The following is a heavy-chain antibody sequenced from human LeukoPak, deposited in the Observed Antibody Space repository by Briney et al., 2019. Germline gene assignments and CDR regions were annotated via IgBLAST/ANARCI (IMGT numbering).Heavy chain of an antibody. D-gene: IGHD1-26*01. CDR1: GGSFSGNY. Sequence: SETLSLTCAVYGGSFSGNYWIWIRQPPGKGLEWMGEINHSRNSNYNPSLKSRVTMSVDTSKNQISLMLSSVTAADTAVYYCARKAVGPTSNYFDYWGQGTLVTVSS. CDR2: INHSRNS. V-gene: IGHV4-34*01. J-gene: IGHJ4*02. CDR3: ARKAVGPTSNYFDY.